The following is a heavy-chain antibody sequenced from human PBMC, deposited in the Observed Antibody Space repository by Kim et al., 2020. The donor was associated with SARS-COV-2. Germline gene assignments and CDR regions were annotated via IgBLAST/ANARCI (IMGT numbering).Heavy chain of an antibody. CDR1: GFTFSSYE. V-gene: IGHV3-48*03. Sequence: GGSLRLSCAASGFTFSSYEMNWVRQAPGKGLEWVSYISSSGSTIYYADSVKGRFTISRDNAKNSLYLQMNSLRAEDTAVYYCAAVDTRVGGSGSYSWYFDRWVRGTLVTVSS. D-gene: IGHD3-10*01. J-gene: IGHJ2*01. CDR2: ISSSGSTI. CDR3: AAVDTRVGGSGSYSWYFDR.